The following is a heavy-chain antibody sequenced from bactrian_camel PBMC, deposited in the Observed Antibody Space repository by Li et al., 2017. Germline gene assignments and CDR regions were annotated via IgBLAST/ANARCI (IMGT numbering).Heavy chain of an antibody. CDR2: MNIRGAT. V-gene: IGHV3S40*01. CDR3: AADLGGDRRCMACVASRACY. D-gene: IGHD1*01. Sequence: VQLVESGGGLVQPGGSLRLSCAASGFTFSRYEMSWVRQAPGKGLEWVSGMNIRGATYYVDSVKGRFTISRDNAKNTVYLQMNSLEPEDTAMYYCAADLGGDRRCMACVASRACYWGQGTQVTVS. CDR1: GFTFSRYE. J-gene: IGHJ4*01.